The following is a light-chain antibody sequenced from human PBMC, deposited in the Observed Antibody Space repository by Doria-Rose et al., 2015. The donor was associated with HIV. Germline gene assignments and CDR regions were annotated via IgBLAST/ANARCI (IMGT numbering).Light chain of an antibody. CDR1: QSLLYTSKNY. CDR3: QQYYDTPS. Sequence: DIRLTQSPESLGMSLGERATLNCRSNQSLLYTSKNYLAWYQQKPGQPPKLLIYWAPTRQSGVPARFSGSGSGTDFTLTISSLEDEDVAVYYCQQYYDTPSFGPGTTVDIE. V-gene: IGKV4-1*01. J-gene: IGKJ3*01. CDR2: WAP.